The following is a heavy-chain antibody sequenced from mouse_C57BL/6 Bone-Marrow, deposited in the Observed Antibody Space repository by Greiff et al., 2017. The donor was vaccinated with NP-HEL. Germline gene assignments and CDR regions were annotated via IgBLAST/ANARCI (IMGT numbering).Heavy chain of an antibody. Sequence: EVHLVESGGDLVKPGGSLKLSCAASGFTFSSYGMSWVRQTPDKRLEWVATISSGGSYTYYPDSVKGRFTLSRANAKNTLYLQMSSLKSEDTAMYYCARHYYSNYFDYWGQGTTLTVSS. CDR2: ISSGGSYT. CDR3: ARHYYSNYFDY. D-gene: IGHD2-5*01. J-gene: IGHJ2*01. V-gene: IGHV5-6*01. CDR1: GFTFSSYG.